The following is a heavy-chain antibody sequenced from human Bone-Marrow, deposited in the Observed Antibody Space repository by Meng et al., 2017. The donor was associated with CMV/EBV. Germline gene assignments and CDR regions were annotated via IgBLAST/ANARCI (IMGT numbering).Heavy chain of an antibody. Sequence: GESLKISCAASGFTFSSYSMNWVRQAPGKGLEWVSSISSSSSYIYYADSVKGRFTISRDNAKNSLYLQMNSLRAEDTAVYYCARDTLPKYYDFWSGFDYCGQGTLVTVSS. CDR3: ARDTLPKYYDFWSGFDY. CDR2: ISSSSSYI. V-gene: IGHV3-21*01. J-gene: IGHJ4*02. CDR1: GFTFSSYS. D-gene: IGHD3-3*01.